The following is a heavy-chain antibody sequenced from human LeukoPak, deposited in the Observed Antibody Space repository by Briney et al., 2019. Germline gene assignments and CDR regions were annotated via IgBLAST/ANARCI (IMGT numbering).Heavy chain of an antibody. Sequence: SVKVSCKASGGTFSSYAISWVRQAPGQGLEWMGGIIPIFGTANYAQKFQGRVTITADKSTSTAYMELSSLRSEDTAVYYCIYDFWSGYRMDVWGKGTTVTVSS. J-gene: IGHJ6*04. V-gene: IGHV1-69*06. CDR1: GGTFSSYA. D-gene: IGHD3-3*01. CDR2: IIPIFGTA. CDR3: IYDFWSGYRMDV.